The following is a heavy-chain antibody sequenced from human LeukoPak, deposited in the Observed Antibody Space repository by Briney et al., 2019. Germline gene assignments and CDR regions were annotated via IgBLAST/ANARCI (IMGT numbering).Heavy chain of an antibody. J-gene: IGHJ4*02. CDR3: ARKEWVPYYFDY. V-gene: IGHV4-38-2*02. CDR2: IYHSGST. CDR1: GYSISSGYY. Sequence: SETLSLTCTVSGYSISSGYYWGWIRQPPGKGLEWIGSIYHSGSTYYNPSLKSRVTISVDTSKNQFSLKLTSVTAADTAVYYCARKEWVPYYFDYWGQGTLVTVSS. D-gene: IGHD3-3*01.